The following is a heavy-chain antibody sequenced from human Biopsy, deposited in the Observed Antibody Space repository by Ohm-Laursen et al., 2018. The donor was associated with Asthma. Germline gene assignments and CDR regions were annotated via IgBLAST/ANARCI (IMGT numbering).Heavy chain of an antibody. CDR3: ARQKLVAAEGPFDM. CDR2: IYKSGQV. CDR1: GDSITSGGCC. J-gene: IGHJ3*02. D-gene: IGHD1-26*01. Sequence: SDTLSLTCTVSGDSITSGGCCWNWIRQPPGKGLEWIGNIYKSGQVYYNLSLKSRVTISVDTSKNQFSLQLRSVTAADTAVYYCARQKLVAAEGPFDMWGQGTMVIVSS. V-gene: IGHV4-39*01.